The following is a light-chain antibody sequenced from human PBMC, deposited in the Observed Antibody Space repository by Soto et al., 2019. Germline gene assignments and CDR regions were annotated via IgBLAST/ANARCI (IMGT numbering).Light chain of an antibody. CDR3: QQYGTLPTT. Sequence: EIVLTQSPGTLSLSPGERATLSCRASQSVSSSYLAWYQQKPGQAPRLLIYGASSRATGIPDRFSGSGSGTDFTLTISRLEPEDFAEYYCQQYGTLPTTFGPGTKVDIK. J-gene: IGKJ3*01. CDR1: QSVSSSY. V-gene: IGKV3-20*01. CDR2: GAS.